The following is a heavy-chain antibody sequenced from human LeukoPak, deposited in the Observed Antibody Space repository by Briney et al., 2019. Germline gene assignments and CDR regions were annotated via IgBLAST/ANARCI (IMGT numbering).Heavy chain of an antibody. CDR3: ARADTYYYDSSGYYWFDY. V-gene: IGHV1-8*01. D-gene: IGHD3-22*01. CDR1: GYTFTSYD. CDR2: MNPNSGNT. J-gene: IGHJ4*02. Sequence: GASVKVSCKASGYTFTSYDINWLRQATGQGLEWMGRMNPNSGNTGYAQKFQGRVTMTRNTSISTAYIELSSLRSDDTAVYYCARADTYYYDSSGYYWFDYWGQGTLVTVSS.